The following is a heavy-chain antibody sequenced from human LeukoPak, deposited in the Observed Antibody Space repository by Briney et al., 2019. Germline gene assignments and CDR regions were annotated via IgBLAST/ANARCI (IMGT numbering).Heavy chain of an antibody. D-gene: IGHD4-17*01. V-gene: IGHV3-30*18. CDR1: GFTFSNFG. CDR2: ISYDGSNK. CDR3: AKGWNTVDY. Sequence: GGSLRLSCAASGFTFSNFGMHWVRQAPGKGLEWVAVISYDGSNKHYADSVQGRFSISRDNYKNTLYLQMNSLRVEDTAVYYCAKGWNTVDYRGQGTLVTVSS. J-gene: IGHJ4*02.